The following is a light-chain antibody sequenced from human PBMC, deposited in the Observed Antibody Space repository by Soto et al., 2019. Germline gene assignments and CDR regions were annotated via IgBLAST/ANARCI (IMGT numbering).Light chain of an antibody. V-gene: IGKV1-5*01. Sequence: DIQMTQSPSSLSASVGDTVTITCRASERGAKWLAWYHQKPGNAPKVLIYDVSKLGSGVPSRFSGSGSETEFTLSITVLQPEDSATYFCQQYKIRSTFGQGTKVEV. CDR3: QQYKIRST. CDR2: DVS. J-gene: IGKJ1*01. CDR1: ERGAKW.